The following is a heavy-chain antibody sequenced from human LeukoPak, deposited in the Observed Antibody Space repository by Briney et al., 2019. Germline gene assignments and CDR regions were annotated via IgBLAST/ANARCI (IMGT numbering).Heavy chain of an antibody. CDR2: ISAYTGNA. D-gene: IGHD3-22*01. CDR3: ARYRLSDSPINGFDP. V-gene: IGHV1-18*01. CDR1: GYSFSSFG. Sequence: GASVKVSCKASGYSFSSFGITWVRQAPGQGLEWMGWISAYTGNAEYAQKFQGRVTLTTDTSTNTAYMELGSLMSDDTAVYYCARYRLSDSPINGFDPWGQGTLVTVSS. J-gene: IGHJ5*02.